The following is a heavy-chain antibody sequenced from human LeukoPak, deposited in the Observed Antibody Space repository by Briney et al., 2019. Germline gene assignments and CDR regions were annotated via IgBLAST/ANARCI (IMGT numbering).Heavy chain of an antibody. D-gene: IGHD1-26*01. Sequence: GRSLRLSCAASGFTFSSYAMHWVRQAPGKGLEWVAVISYDGSNKYYADSVKGRFTISRDNSKNTLYLQMNSLRAEDTAVYYCARDQWEPYPPGIVSSVFDYWGQGTLVTVSS. J-gene: IGHJ4*02. CDR3: ARDQWEPYPPGIVSSVFDY. CDR1: GFTFSSYA. CDR2: ISYDGSNK. V-gene: IGHV3-30-3*01.